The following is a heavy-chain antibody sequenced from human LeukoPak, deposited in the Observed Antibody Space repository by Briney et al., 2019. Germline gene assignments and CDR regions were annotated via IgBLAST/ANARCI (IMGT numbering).Heavy chain of an antibody. Sequence: ASVKVSCTASGYTFTSYGISWVRQAPGQGLEWMGWISAFNGNTNYAQKLQGRVTMTTDTSTSTAYMELRSLRSDDTAVYYCARDPMAVAGSDFDYWGQGTLVTVSS. CDR2: ISAFNGNT. CDR3: ARDPMAVAGSDFDY. J-gene: IGHJ4*02. D-gene: IGHD6-19*01. CDR1: GYTFTSYG. V-gene: IGHV1-18*01.